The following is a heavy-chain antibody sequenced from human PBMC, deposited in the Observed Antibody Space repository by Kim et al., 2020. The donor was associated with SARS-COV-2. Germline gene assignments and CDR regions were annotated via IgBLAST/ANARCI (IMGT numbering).Heavy chain of an antibody. V-gene: IGHV3-11*04. J-gene: IGHJ4*02. Sequence: YAGSVKRRFTISRDNAKNALYLPMTSLRAEDTAVYYCASDLGFGNTIDYWGQGTLVIVSS. CDR3: ASDLGFGNTIDY. D-gene: IGHD3-10*01.